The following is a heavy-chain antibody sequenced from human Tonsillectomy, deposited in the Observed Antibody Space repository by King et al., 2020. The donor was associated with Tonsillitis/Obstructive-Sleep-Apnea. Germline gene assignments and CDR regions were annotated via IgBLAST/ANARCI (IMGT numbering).Heavy chain of an antibody. J-gene: IGHJ4*02. CDR1: GFTFSSYE. V-gene: IGHV3-48*03. D-gene: IGHD1-20*01. CDR3: ARVPITGYYFDY. Sequence: VQLVESGGGLVQPGGSLRLSCAASGFTFSSYEMNWVRQAPGKGLEWLSYISSSGSTIYYADSVKGRFTISRDNAKNSLYLQMNSLRAEDTAVYYCARVPITGYYFDYWGQGTLVTVSS. CDR2: ISSSGSTI.